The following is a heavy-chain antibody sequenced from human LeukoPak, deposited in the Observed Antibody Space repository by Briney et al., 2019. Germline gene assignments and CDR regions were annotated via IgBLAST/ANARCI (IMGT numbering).Heavy chain of an antibody. CDR3: ACRFLEWLPNDY. Sequence: GGSLRLSCAASGFTFSSYAMSWVRQAPGKGLEWVSAISGSGGSTYYADSVKGRFTISRDNSKNTLYLPMNSLRAEDTAVYYCACRFLEWLPNDYWGQGTLVTVSS. V-gene: IGHV3-23*01. D-gene: IGHD3-3*01. CDR1: GFTFSSYA. J-gene: IGHJ4*02. CDR2: ISGSGGST.